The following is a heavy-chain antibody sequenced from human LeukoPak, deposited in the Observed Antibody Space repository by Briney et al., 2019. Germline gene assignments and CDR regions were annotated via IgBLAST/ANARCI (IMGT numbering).Heavy chain of an antibody. CDR2: ISAYNGNT. CDR3: ARSPMYYDSSGYPGTY. V-gene: IGHV1-18*01. CDR1: GYTFTSYA. J-gene: IGHJ4*02. Sequence: GASVKVSCKASGYTFTSYAMNWVRQAPGQGLEWMGWISAYNGNTNYAQKLQGRVTMTTDTSTSTACMELRSLRSDDTAVYYCARSPMYYDSSGYPGTYWGQGTLVTVSS. D-gene: IGHD3-22*01.